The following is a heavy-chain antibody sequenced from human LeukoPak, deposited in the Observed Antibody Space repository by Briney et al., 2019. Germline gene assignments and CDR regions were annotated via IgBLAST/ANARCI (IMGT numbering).Heavy chain of an antibody. J-gene: IGHJ3*02. CDR3: AKSPNRYNWNYNIGALDM. CDR2: IFNSGST. V-gene: IGHV4-59*08. Sequence: SETLSLTCSVSGGSISSYLWSWIRQPPGKGLESIGCIFNSGSTNYNPSLKSRVTISVDTSKNQFSLELTSVTAADTAVYYCAKSPNRYNWNYNIGALDMWGQGTLVTVPS. CDR1: GGSISSYL. D-gene: IGHD1-7*01.